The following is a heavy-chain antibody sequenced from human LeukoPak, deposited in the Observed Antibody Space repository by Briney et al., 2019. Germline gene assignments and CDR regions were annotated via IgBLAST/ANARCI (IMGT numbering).Heavy chain of an antibody. V-gene: IGHV4-34*01. J-gene: IGHJ3*02. Sequence: SETLSLTCAVYGGSFSGCYWSWIRQPPGKGLEWIGEINHSGSTNYNPSLKSRVTISVDTSKNQFSLKLSSVTAADTAVYYCARPVPRGYYDAFDIWGQGTMVTVSS. D-gene: IGHD3-22*01. CDR3: ARPVPRGYYDAFDI. CDR2: INHSGST. CDR1: GGSFSGCY.